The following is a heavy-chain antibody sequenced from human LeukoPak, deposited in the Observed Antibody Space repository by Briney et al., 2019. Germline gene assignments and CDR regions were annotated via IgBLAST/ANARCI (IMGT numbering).Heavy chain of an antibody. D-gene: IGHD2-21*02. J-gene: IGHJ4*02. V-gene: IGHV3-23*01. CDR2: ISGTGGST. Sequence: PGGSLRLSCAASGFTFSSYDMSWVRQAPGKGLEWVSGISGTGGSTYYADSVKGRFTISRDNSKNRLFLQLNSLRAEDTAVYYCAKARDCGGDCYTFYFDYWGQGTLVTVSS. CDR3: AKARDCGGDCYTFYFDY. CDR1: GFTFSSYD.